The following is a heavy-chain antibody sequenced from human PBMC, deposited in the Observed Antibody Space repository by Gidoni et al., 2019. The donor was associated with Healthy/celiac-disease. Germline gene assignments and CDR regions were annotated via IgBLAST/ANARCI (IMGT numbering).Heavy chain of an antibody. D-gene: IGHD6-13*01. CDR2: IYYSGST. V-gene: IGHV4-39*07. J-gene: IGHJ2*01. CDR3: ARDPFPFRVAAAGWYFDL. CDR1: GGSISSSSYY. Sequence: QLQLQESGPGLVKPSETLSLTCTVSGGSISSSSYYWGWIRQPPGKGLEWIGSIYYSGSTYYNPSLKSRVTISVDTSKNQFSLKLSSVTAADTAVYYCARDPFPFRVAAAGWYFDLWGRGTLVTVSS.